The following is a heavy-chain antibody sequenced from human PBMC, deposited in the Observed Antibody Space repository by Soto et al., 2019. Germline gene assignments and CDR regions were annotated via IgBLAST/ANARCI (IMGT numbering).Heavy chain of an antibody. CDR1: GFTFSDNY. J-gene: IGHJ3*02. D-gene: IGHD6-19*01. V-gene: IGHV3-11*01. Sequence: QVQLVESGGGLVKPGGSLRLSCAASGFTFSDNYMSWIRQAPGKGLEWISYISGGGGTTHYADSVKGRFTISRDNAKNSLYLQMNNLRVEDTAVYYCARGAKPYSSGRDVLDIWGQGTMVTVSS. CDR3: ARGAKPYSSGRDVLDI. CDR2: ISGGGGTT.